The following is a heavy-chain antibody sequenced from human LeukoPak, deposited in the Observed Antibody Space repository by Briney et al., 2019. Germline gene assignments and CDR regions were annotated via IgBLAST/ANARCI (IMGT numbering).Heavy chain of an antibody. D-gene: IGHD4-17*01. CDR1: GFTFSSYG. Sequence: GRSLRLSCAASGFTFSSYGMHWVRQAPGKGLEWVAVIWYDGSNKYYADSVKGRFTISRVNSKNTLYLQMNSLRAEDTAVYYCARGFGGDYEFDYWGQGTLVTVSS. V-gene: IGHV3-33*01. CDR3: ARGFGGDYEFDY. J-gene: IGHJ4*02. CDR2: IWYDGSNK.